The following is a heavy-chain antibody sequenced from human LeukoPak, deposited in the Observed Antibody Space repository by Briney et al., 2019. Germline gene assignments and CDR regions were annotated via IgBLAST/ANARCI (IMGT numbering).Heavy chain of an antibody. CDR2: INTDGGDT. J-gene: IGHJ4*02. D-gene: IGHD1-26*01. Sequence: GGSLRLSCAASGFTFGSYWMHWVRQAPGKGLVWVSRINTDGGDTIYADSVKGRFTPRDNAKNTLFLQMNSLRAEDTAVYYCARDEKIVGASGQDYWGQGTLVTVSS. V-gene: IGHV3-74*01. CDR1: GFTFGSYW. CDR3: ARDEKIVGASGQDY.